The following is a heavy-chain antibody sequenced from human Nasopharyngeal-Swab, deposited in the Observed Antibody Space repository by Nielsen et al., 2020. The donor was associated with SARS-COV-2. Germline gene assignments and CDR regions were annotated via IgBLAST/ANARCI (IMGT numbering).Heavy chain of an antibody. J-gene: IGHJ6*02. Sequence: ASVKVSCKASGYTFNNYYIHWVRQAPGQGLEWMGMINPGSGGTTYAQKFQGRVTMTRDTSTSTVFMYLSSLRSEDTAVYYCARRGRCSGSSCDMDVWGQGTTVTVSS. CDR1: GYTFNNYY. CDR3: ARRGRCSGSSCDMDV. CDR2: INPGSGGT. D-gene: IGHD2-2*01. V-gene: IGHV1-46*02.